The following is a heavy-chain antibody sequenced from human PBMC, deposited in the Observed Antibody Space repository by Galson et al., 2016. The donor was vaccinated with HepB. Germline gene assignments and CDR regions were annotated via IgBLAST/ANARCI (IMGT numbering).Heavy chain of an antibody. CDR2: ISSSSTYF. CDR1: GFTFSDSS. D-gene: IGHD3-9*01. Sequence: SLRLSCAASGFTFSDSSLNWVRQAPGKGLEWVSSISSSSTYFYYADSVKGRFTISRDNAKNSLYLQMNSLRAEDTAVYFCARDRGYDILTGQREYFFDFWGQGTLVTVSS. V-gene: IGHV3-21*01. J-gene: IGHJ4*02. CDR3: ARDRGYDILTGQREYFFDF.